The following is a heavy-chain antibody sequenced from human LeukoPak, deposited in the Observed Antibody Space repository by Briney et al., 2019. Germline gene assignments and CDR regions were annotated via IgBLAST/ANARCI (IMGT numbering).Heavy chain of an antibody. CDR2: IYYSGST. V-gene: IGHV4-59*01. Sequence: SETLSLTCTVSGGSLSSYYWSWIRQPPGKGLEWIGYIYYSGSTNYNPSLKSRVTISVDTSKNQFSLKLSSVTAADTAVYYRAGGGWIQLWGDAFDIWGQGTMVTVSS. CDR3: AGGGWIQLWGDAFDI. D-gene: IGHD5-18*01. J-gene: IGHJ3*02. CDR1: GGSLSSYY.